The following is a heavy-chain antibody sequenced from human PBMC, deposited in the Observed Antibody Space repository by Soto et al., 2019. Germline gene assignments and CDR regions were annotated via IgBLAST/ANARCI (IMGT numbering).Heavy chain of an antibody. V-gene: IGHV3-30-3*01. J-gene: IGHJ3*02. CDR2: ISYDGSNK. CDR1: GFTFSSYA. D-gene: IGHD6-19*01. Sequence: GGSLRLSXAASGFTFSSYAMHWVRQAPGKGLEWVAVISYDGSNKYYADSVKGRFTISRDNSKNTLYLQMNSLRAEDTAVYYCARDRGASGWCIHDAFDIWGQGTMVTVSS. CDR3: ARDRGASGWCIHDAFDI.